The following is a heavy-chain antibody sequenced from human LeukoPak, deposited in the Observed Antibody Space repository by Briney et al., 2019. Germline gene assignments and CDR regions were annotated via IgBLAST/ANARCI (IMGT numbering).Heavy chain of an antibody. CDR2: ISSNGGST. Sequence: GGSLRLSCAASGFTFSSYAMHWVRQAPGKGLEYVSAISSNGGSTYYANSVKGRFTISRDNSKNTLYLQMGSLRAEDMAVYYCARVRRTYYYDSSRGGEVGFDYWGQGTLVTVSS. V-gene: IGHV3-64*01. CDR1: GFTFSSYA. CDR3: ARVRRTYYYDSSRGGEVGFDY. D-gene: IGHD3-22*01. J-gene: IGHJ4*02.